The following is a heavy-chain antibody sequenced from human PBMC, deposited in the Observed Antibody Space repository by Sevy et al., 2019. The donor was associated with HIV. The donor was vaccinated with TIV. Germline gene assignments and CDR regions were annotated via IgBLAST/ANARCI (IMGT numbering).Heavy chain of an antibody. CDR2: IYYSGST. D-gene: IGHD1-26*01. Sequence: SETLSLTCTVSGGSISSYYWSWIRQPPGKGLEWIGYIYYSGSTNYNPSLKSRVTISVDTSNNQFSLKLSSVTAADTAVYYCARALKSGWELGWFDPWGQGTLVTVSS. V-gene: IGHV4-59*01. CDR1: GGSISSYY. J-gene: IGHJ5*02. CDR3: ARALKSGWELGWFDP.